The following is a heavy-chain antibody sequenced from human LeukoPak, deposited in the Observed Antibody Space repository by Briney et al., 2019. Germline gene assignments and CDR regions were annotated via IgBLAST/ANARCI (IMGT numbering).Heavy chain of an antibody. CDR2: ISGNGCST. CDR1: GFTFSSYA. D-gene: IGHD3-16*01. Sequence: GGSLRLSREASGFTFSSYAMSWVRQAPGKGLEWVSAISGNGCSTYYADSVKGRFTIPRHNSKNTLYLQMNSLRAEDTAVYYCAKSLTDRTGGYYFDYWGQGTLVTVSS. CDR3: AKSLTDRTGGYYFDY. V-gene: IGHV3-23*01. J-gene: IGHJ4*02.